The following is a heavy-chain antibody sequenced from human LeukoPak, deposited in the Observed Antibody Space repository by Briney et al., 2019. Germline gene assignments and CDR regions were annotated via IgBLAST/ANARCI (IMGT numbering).Heavy chain of an antibody. Sequence: SETLSLTCAVYGGSFSGYYWSWIRQPPGKGLEWIGYIYYSGSTNYNPSLKSRVTISVDTSKNQFSLKLSSVTAADTAVYYCARDHLDSSGYFDAFDIWGQGTMVTVSS. CDR3: ARDHLDSSGYFDAFDI. CDR2: IYYSGST. J-gene: IGHJ3*02. V-gene: IGHV4-59*01. D-gene: IGHD3-22*01. CDR1: GGSFSGYY.